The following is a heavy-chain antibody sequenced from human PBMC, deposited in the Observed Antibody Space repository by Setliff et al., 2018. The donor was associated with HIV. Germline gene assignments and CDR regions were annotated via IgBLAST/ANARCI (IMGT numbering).Heavy chain of an antibody. CDR3: AKRTFGSGRLDP. D-gene: IGHD3-16*01. Sequence: PGGSLRLSCAASGFTFSSYAMSWVRQAPGKGLEWIGYIYSGGITKYNPSLKSRVTISMDTSKNQFSLNLNSVTATDTAVYYCAKRTFGSGRLDPWGQGTLVTVSS. CDR2: IYSGGIT. J-gene: IGHJ5*02. CDR1: GFTFSSYA. V-gene: IGHV4-59*08.